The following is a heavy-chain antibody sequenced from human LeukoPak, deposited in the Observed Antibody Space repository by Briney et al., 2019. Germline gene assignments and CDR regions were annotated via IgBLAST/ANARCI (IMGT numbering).Heavy chain of an antibody. CDR1: GHTLSELP. Sequence: ASVKLSCNVSGHTLSELPMYWVRQAPGEGLEWMGGFYPENDERYYAQKFRGRVTMTADTSTNTAYMELSSLRSDDTAVYYCATEVTSIVPDYWGQGTLVTVSS. CDR3: ATEVTSIVPDY. CDR2: FYPENDER. J-gene: IGHJ4*02. D-gene: IGHD2-21*02. V-gene: IGHV1-24*01.